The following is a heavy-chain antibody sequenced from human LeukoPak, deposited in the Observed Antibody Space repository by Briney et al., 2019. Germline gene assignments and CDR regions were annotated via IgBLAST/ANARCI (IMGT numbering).Heavy chain of an antibody. J-gene: IGHJ4*02. CDR1: GFTFSSYA. CDR3: AKVINSGYYYYFDY. Sequence: GGSLRLSCAASGFTFSSYAMHWVRQAPGKGLEWVAVISYDGSNKYYADSVKGRFTISRDNSKNTVYMQMNSLRAEDTAIYYCAKVINSGYYYYFDYWGQGTVVTVSS. D-gene: IGHD3-22*01. CDR2: ISYDGSNK. V-gene: IGHV3-30-3*01.